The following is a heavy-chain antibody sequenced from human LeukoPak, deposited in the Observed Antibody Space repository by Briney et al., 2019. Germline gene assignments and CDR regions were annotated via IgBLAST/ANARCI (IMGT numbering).Heavy chain of an antibody. Sequence: ASVKVSCKASGYTFTGYYMHWVRQAPGQGLEWMGWINPNSGGTNYAQKLQGRVTMTTDTSTSTAYMELRSLRSDDTAVYYCARWSMGLVGATIDYWGQGTLVTVSS. CDR3: ARWSMGLVGATIDY. J-gene: IGHJ4*02. V-gene: IGHV1-2*02. CDR1: GYTFTGYY. D-gene: IGHD1-26*01. CDR2: INPNSGGT.